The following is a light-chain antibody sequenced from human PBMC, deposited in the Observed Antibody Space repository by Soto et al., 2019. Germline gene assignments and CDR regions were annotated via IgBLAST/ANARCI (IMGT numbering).Light chain of an antibody. Sequence: DIQMTQYPSSLSASVGARVTITCRASQTISSYLSWYQQKPGQAPQLLIYGASSLQSGFPSRFSGSGSGTDFTLTISSLQPEYFATYYCQHSYNTPRTFGGGTKVEIK. CDR3: QHSYNTPRT. CDR2: GAS. V-gene: IGKV1-39*01. CDR1: QTISSY. J-gene: IGKJ4*01.